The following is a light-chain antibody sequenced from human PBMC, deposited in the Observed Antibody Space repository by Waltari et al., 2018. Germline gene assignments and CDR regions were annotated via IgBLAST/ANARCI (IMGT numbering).Light chain of an antibody. V-gene: IGKV3-11*01. J-gene: IGKJ4*01. CDR1: QTVDTY. CDR2: DTS. CDR3: QQRRRWPLT. Sequence: EIMLTKSPATLSLAPGERATLSCRASQTVDTYLAWSKQRPGQAPRLLIYDTSNRATGMPYRFSGSGSETDFALTISSLEPEDFAVYYCQQRRRWPLTFGGGSKVEI.